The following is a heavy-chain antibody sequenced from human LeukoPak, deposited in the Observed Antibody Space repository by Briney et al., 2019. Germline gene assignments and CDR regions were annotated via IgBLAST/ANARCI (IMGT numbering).Heavy chain of an antibody. CDR3: ARPHPMVRGVITPHDGMDV. D-gene: IGHD3-10*01. V-gene: IGHV1-2*02. Sequence: ASVKVSCKASGYTFTGYYMHWVRQAPGQGLEWMGWINPNSGGTNYAQKFQGRVTMTRDTSISTAYMELSRLRSNDTAVYYCARPHPMVRGVITPHDGMDVWGKGTTVTVSS. CDR2: INPNSGGT. CDR1: GYTFTGYY. J-gene: IGHJ6*04.